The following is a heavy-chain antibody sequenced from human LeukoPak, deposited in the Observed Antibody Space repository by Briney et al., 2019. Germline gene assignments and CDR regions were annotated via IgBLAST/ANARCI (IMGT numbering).Heavy chain of an antibody. J-gene: IGHJ3*02. D-gene: IGHD1-1*01. CDR3: ARDRAYNCFDI. CDR2: INPDGSRK. CDR1: RFTFSISW. Sequence: SGGSLRLSCAASRFTFSISWITWVRQAPGKGLEWVANINPDGSRKKFVDSVKGRFTISRDNDKNSLYLQMNSLSAEDTGIYYCARDRAYNCFDIWGQGTMVTVSS. V-gene: IGHV3-7*01.